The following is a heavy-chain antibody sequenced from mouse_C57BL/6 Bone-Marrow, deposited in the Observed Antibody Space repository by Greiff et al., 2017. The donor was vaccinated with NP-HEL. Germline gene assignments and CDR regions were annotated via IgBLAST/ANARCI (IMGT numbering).Heavy chain of an antibody. Sequence: EVQLVESGGDLVKPGGSLKLSCAASGFTFSSYGMSWVRQTPDKRLEWVATISSGGSYTYYPDSVKGRFTISRDNAKNTLYLQMSSLKSEDTAMYYCARQGGTAQARGAMDYWGQGTSVTVSS. CDR3: ARQGGTAQARGAMDY. J-gene: IGHJ4*01. CDR2: ISSGGSYT. CDR1: GFTFSSYG. V-gene: IGHV5-6*01. D-gene: IGHD3-2*02.